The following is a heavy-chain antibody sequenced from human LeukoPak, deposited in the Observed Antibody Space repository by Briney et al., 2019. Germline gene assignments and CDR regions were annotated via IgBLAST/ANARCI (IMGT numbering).Heavy chain of an antibody. CDR1: GYTFTSYA. CDR3: ARDLGYCSGGSCYSGAFDI. D-gene: IGHD2-15*01. CDR2: INAGNGNT. J-gene: IGHJ3*02. Sequence: ASVKVSCKASGYTFTSYAMHWVRQAPGQRLEWMGWINAGNGNTKYSQEFQGRVTITRDTSASTAYMELSSLRSEDMAVYYCARDLGYCSGGSCYSGAFDIWGQGTMVTVSS. V-gene: IGHV1-3*03.